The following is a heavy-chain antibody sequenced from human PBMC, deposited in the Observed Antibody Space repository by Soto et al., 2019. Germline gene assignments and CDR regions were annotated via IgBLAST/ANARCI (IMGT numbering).Heavy chain of an antibody. CDR2: ISYDGNNI. D-gene: IGHD3-16*02. J-gene: IGHJ4*02. Sequence: GGSLRLSCVASGFTFSTYGIHWVRQAPGKGLEWVAVISYDGNNIDYADSVKGRFTISRDDSKSTLFLQMNSLRGEDTAVYYWATTLGGHWSDRHITSPLHYWGQGTLVTVSS. CDR3: ATTLGGHWSDRHITSPLHY. CDR1: GFTFSTYG. V-gene: IGHV3-30*03.